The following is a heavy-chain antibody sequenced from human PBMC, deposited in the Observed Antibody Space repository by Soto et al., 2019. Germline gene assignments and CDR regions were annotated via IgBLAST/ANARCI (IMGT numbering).Heavy chain of an antibody. J-gene: IGHJ6*02. Sequence: EVQLVESGGGLVQPGGSLRLSCVDSGFTFSSYWMSWVRQAPVKGLEWVGDIKQDGSEENYVDSVKGRFTISRYNAKNSMYLQMKSLRVEDTAVYYCARIAASGRGWDVWGQGTTVVVSS. V-gene: IGHV3-7*01. CDR2: IKQDGSEE. CDR3: ARIAASGRGWDV. D-gene: IGHD6-13*01. CDR1: GFTFSSYW.